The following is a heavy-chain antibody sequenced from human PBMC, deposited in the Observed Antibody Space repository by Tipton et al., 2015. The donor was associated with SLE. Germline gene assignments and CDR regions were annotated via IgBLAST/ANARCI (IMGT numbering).Heavy chain of an antibody. D-gene: IGHD1-1*01. J-gene: IGHJ4*02. CDR1: GYTFTSYG. CDR2: ISGYNGNT. V-gene: IGHV1-18*01. Sequence: QSGPEVKKPGASVKVSCKTSGYTFTSYGVTWVRQAPGQGLEWMGWISGYNGNTDYAQKLQGRVTMTTDTSTGTAYLELRSLKSDDTAVYYCARYDWNYFNSWGRGTLVTVSS. CDR3: ARYDWNYFNS.